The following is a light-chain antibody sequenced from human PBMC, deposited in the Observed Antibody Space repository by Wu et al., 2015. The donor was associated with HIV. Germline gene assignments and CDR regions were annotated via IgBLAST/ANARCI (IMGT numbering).Light chain of an antibody. CDR3: QQYNTWPPWT. CDR1: QSVTSN. V-gene: IGKV3-15*01. Sequence: DIVLTQSPGTLSLSPGERATLSCRASQSVTSNLAWYQQKPGQAPRLLIYGASTRATGIPARFSGSGSGTEFTLTISSLQSEDFAVYYCQQYNTWPPWTFGQGTKVEIK. J-gene: IGKJ1*01. CDR2: GAS.